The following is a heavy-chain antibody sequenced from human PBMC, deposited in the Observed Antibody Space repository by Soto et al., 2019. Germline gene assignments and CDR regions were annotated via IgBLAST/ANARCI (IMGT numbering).Heavy chain of an antibody. Sequence: GGTLRLCCAASGVTFSSYAMHGVREAPGKGLEWVAVISYDGSNKYYADSVKGRFTISRDNSKNTLYLQMNSLRAEDTAVYYCARVDGYSSGWSDYWGQGALVTVSS. CDR2: ISYDGSNK. J-gene: IGHJ4*02. CDR3: ARVDGYSSGWSDY. D-gene: IGHD6-19*01. V-gene: IGHV3-30-3*01. CDR1: GVTFSSYA.